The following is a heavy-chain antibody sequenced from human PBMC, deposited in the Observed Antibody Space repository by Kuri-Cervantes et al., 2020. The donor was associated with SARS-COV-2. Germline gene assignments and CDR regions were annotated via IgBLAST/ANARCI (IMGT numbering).Heavy chain of an antibody. J-gene: IGHJ4*02. D-gene: IGHD3-3*01. Sequence: ASVKVSCKASGYSFTSYYMHWVRQAPGQGLEWMGIINPSGGSTSYAQKFQGRVTMTRDTSTSTVYMELSSLRSEDTAVYYCARDALNYDFWSGPYFDYWGQGTLVTVSS. CDR1: GYSFTSYY. V-gene: IGHV1-46*01. CDR3: ARDALNYDFWSGPYFDY. CDR2: INPSGGST.